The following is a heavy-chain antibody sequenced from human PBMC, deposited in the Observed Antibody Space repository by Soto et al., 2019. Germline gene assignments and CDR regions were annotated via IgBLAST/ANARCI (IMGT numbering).Heavy chain of an antibody. D-gene: IGHD1-26*01. CDR1: GYSFTSLD. V-gene: IGHV1-8*01. J-gene: IGHJ4*02. CDR3: ARGVSAGVDY. CDR2: MEPSTGRT. Sequence: ASVKVSCKASGYSFTSLDINWVRQTAGQGLEWMGWMEPSTGRTGYAQKFQGRVTMTRDTSINAAYMELTTLTSDDTAFYYCARGVSAGVDYWGQGTLVTVSS.